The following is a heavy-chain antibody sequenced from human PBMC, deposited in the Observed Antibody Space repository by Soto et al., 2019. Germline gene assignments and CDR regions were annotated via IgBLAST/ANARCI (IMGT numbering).Heavy chain of an antibody. V-gene: IGHV1-46*01. CDR2: IHPSGGT. CDR1: GYTFTNYY. D-gene: IGHD3-22*01. CDR3: ARGRTFDKSNPHTMDV. J-gene: IGHJ6*02. Sequence: ASVNVSCKASGYTFTNYYTKWVRQAPGQGLEWMGVIHPSGGTTYSQKFQGRVSMTRDTSTNTVYMELSSLRSEDTAVYYCARGRTFDKSNPHTMDVWGQGTTVTVSS.